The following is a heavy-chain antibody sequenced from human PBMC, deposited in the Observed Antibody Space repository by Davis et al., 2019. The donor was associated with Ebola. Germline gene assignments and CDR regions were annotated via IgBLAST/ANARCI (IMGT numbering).Heavy chain of an antibody. Sequence: MPSETLSLTCTVSGGSISSYYWSWTRQPPGKGLEWIGYIYYSGSTNYNPSLKSRVTISVDTSKNQFSLKLSSVTAADTAVYYCARGVGATTGWFDPWGQGTLVTVSS. V-gene: IGHV4-59*01. CDR2: IYYSGST. J-gene: IGHJ5*02. D-gene: IGHD1-26*01. CDR3: ARGVGATTGWFDP. CDR1: GGSISSYY.